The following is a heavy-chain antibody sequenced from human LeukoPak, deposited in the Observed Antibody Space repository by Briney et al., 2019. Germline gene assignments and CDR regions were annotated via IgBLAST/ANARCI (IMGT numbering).Heavy chain of an antibody. CDR2: IYHGGST. CDR1: GYSISGGYY. D-gene: IGHD3-9*01. J-gene: IGHJ3*02. CDR3: ARVAERTWLPYDAAFDI. Sequence: SETLSLTCTVSGYSISGGYYWGWIRQPPGKGLEWIGTIYHGGSTYYNPSLESRVTISLDTSKNHFSLNLSSVTAADTAMYYCARVAERTWLPYDAAFDIWGLGTMVTVSS. V-gene: IGHV4-38-2*02.